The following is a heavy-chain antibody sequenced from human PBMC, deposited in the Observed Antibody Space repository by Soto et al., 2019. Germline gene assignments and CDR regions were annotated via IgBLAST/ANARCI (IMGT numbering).Heavy chain of an antibody. D-gene: IGHD2-8*02. CDR1: GVSISSSY. J-gene: IGHJ4*02. CDR3: ARGGNRYSNTASGAGGFDF. V-gene: IGHV4-59*01. Sequence: SETLSLTCTVSGVSISSSYWSWIRQSPGTGLEWIGYIYYTGTTNYNPSLKRRVTISLDTAKNQFSLNVNSLTTADTAVYFCARGGNRYSNTASGAGGFDFWGQGTLVTVSS. CDR2: IYYTGTT.